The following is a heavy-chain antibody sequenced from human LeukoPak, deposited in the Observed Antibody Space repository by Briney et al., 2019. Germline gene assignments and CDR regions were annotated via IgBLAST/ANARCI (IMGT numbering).Heavy chain of an antibody. CDR1: GESLNSYY. Sequence: ETLSLTFAVYGESLNSYYWSWIRQPPGKGLEWIGEIYESGSTEYNPSLKSRVTISMVPSKQQFSLSLTSVTAADTAVYYCARGAWATRLGSWGLGTPVIVSS. J-gene: IGHJ4*02. CDR3: ARGAWATRLGS. CDR2: IYESGST. V-gene: IGHV4-34*01. D-gene: IGHD2-15*01.